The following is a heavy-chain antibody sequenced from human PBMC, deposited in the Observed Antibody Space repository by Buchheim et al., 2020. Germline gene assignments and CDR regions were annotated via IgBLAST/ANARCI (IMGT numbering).Heavy chain of an antibody. CDR1: GYSFTSYW. J-gene: IGHJ6*02. D-gene: IGHD4-17*01. CDR3: ARAAVTKPPYYYYYGMDV. Sequence: EVQLVQSGAEVKKPGESLKISCKGSGYSFTSYWIGWVRQMPGKGLEWMGIIYPGDSDTRYSPSFQGQVTISAAKPISTAYLQWSSLKASDTAMYYCARAAVTKPPYYYYYGMDVWGQGTT. CDR2: IYPGDSDT. V-gene: IGHV5-51*01.